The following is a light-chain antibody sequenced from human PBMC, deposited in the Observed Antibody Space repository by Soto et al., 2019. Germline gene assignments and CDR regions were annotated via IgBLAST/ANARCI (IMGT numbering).Light chain of an antibody. CDR1: QTISSW. Sequence: IQMTESPSTLSVLVGDIFNITYLASQTISSWLAWYQQKPGKGPKLLIYKASILKSGVPSRFSGSGSGTEFTLTISSLQPEDFAVYYCQQYGNSPETFGQGTKVDI. J-gene: IGKJ1*01. CDR3: QQYGNSPET. V-gene: IGKV1-5*03. CDR2: KAS.